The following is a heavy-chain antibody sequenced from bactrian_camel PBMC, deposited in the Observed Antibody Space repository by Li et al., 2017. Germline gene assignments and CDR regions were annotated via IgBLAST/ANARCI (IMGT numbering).Heavy chain of an antibody. D-gene: IGHD6*01. CDR1: GHNRGSNC. J-gene: IGHJ4*01. Sequence: HVQLVESGGGSVQTGGSLRLSCVVSGHNRGSNCVGWYRLPPGRAPAEREGIAAIRRSGGETWYAGSVKGRFDITRDNAKNIVFLRMNSLKPEDTALYYCVGGQMSGIWGQGTQVTVS. CDR2: IRRSGGET. V-gene: IGHV3S55*01. CDR3: VGGQMSGI.